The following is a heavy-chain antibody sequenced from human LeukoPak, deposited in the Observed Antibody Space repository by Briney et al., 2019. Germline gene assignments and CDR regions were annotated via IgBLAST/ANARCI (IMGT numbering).Heavy chain of an antibody. V-gene: IGHV3-21*01. CDR1: GFTFSSYS. CDR2: ISTSSSYI. D-gene: IGHD3-10*01. Sequence: GGSLRLSCAASGFTFSSYSMNWVRQAPGKGLEWVSSISTSSSYIHYADSVKGRFTISRDNAKNSLYLQMNSLRAEDTAVYYCAKDFGRFGLDYWGQGTLVTVSS. J-gene: IGHJ4*02. CDR3: AKDFGRFGLDY.